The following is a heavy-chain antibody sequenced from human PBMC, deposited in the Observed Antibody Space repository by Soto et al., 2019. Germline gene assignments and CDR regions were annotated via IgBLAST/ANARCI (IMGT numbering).Heavy chain of an antibody. CDR2: IYYSGST. D-gene: IGHD6-13*01. J-gene: IGHJ6*02. CDR1: GGSVSSGSYY. Sequence: SETLSLTCTVSGGSVSSGSYYWSWIRQPPGKGLEWIGYIYYSGSTNYNPSLKSRVTISVDTSKNQFSLKLSSVTAADTAVYYCASTMGGSIAAAQYPIYGMDVWGQGTTVTVSS. CDR3: ASTMGGSIAAAQYPIYGMDV. V-gene: IGHV4-61*01.